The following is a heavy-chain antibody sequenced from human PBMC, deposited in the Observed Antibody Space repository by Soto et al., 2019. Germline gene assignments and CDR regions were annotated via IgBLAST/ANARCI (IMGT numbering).Heavy chain of an antibody. CDR1: GGSISSGDYS. J-gene: IGHJ4*02. CDR2: IYHRGTT. CDR3: ARAGQSGYDYHFDY. Sequence: SETLSLTCAVSGGSISSGDYSWSWIRQPPGQGLEWIGNIYHRGTTYYNPSLKSRVTISLDRSKNQIPLKLTSVTAADTAVYYCARAGQSGYDYHFDYWGQGTLVTVSS. V-gene: IGHV4-30-2*01. D-gene: IGHD5-12*01.